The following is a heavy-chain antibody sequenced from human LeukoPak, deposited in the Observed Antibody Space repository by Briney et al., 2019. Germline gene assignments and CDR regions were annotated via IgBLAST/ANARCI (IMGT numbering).Heavy chain of an antibody. J-gene: IGHJ6*02. D-gene: IGHD4-17*01. CDR3: AGTDYGDYSTGYYGMDV. V-gene: IGHV3-66*01. Sequence: GGSLRLSCAASGFTVSSNYMRWVRQAPGKGLEWVSVIYSGGSTHYADSVKGRFTISRDNSKNTLYLQMNSLRAEDTAVYYCAGTDYGDYSTGYYGMDVWGQGTTVTVSS. CDR1: GFTVSSNY. CDR2: IYSGGST.